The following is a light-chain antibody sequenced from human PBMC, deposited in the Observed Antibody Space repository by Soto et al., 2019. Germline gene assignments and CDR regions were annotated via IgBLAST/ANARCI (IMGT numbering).Light chain of an antibody. CDR3: SSYTSSSTLYV. J-gene: IGLJ1*01. V-gene: IGLV2-14*01. CDR2: DVS. CDR1: SKDVGGNNY. Sequence: QSVLTQPASVSGSPGQSITISCTGTSKDVGGNNYVSWYQQHPGKAPKLMIYDVSNRPSGFSNRFSGSKSGNTASLTISGLQAEDEADYYCSSYTSSSTLYVFGTGTKVTVL.